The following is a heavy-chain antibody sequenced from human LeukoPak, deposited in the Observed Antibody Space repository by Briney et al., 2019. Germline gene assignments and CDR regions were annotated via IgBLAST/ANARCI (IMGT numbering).Heavy chain of an antibody. V-gene: IGHV3-48*04. Sequence: GGSLRLSCAASGFTVSSNYMSWVRQAPGKGLEWISYISSSSTTIKYADSVKGRFTISRDNAKNSLYLQMNSLRAEDTAVYYCARFVRYFDWSIDYWGQGTLVTVSS. J-gene: IGHJ4*02. D-gene: IGHD3-9*01. CDR3: ARFVRYFDWSIDY. CDR1: GFTVSSNY. CDR2: ISSSSTTI.